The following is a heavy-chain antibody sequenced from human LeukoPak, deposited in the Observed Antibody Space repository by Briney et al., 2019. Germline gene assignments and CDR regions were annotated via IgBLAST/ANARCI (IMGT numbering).Heavy chain of an antibody. J-gene: IGHJ4*02. D-gene: IGHD3-22*01. CDR1: GYTFTSFD. Sequence: ASVKVSCKTSGYTFTSFDINWVRQAAGQGLEWLGWMNPYTGKTGYAQKFQGRVTFTGDTSIRTAYMEVSSLTSEDTAVYYCARAPSPYYYDSSAYYSDYWGQGTLVTVSS. CDR3: ARAPSPYYYDSSAYYSDY. CDR2: MNPYTGKT. V-gene: IGHV1-8*03.